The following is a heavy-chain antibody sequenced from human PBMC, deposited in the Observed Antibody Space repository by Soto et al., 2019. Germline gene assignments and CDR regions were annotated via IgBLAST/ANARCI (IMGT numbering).Heavy chain of an antibody. Sequence: QVQLVESGGGVVQPGRSLRLSCAASGFTFSSYGMHWVRQAPGKGLEWVAVISYDGSNKYYADSVKGRFTISRDKSKNTLYLQMNSLRAEDTAVYYCAKGPDCSGGSCYPLDYYYYYMDVWGKGTTVTVSS. CDR2: ISYDGSNK. V-gene: IGHV3-30*18. CDR3: AKGPDCSGGSCYPLDYYYYYMDV. CDR1: GFTFSSYG. D-gene: IGHD2-15*01. J-gene: IGHJ6*03.